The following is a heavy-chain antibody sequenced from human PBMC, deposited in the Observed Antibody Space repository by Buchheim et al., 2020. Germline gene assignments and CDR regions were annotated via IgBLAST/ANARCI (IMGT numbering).Heavy chain of an antibody. CDR1: GGAFSNYA. CDR3: ARGAVVSINYYYYGMDV. Sequence: QVQLVQSGAEVKKPGSSVKVSCKASGGAFSNYAISWVRQAPGQGLEWMGGIVPFSDPANYAENFQDRLTITADESTGTVYMERSSLRSEDTAVYFCARGAVVSINYYYYGMDVWGQGT. J-gene: IGHJ6*02. D-gene: IGHD4-23*01. V-gene: IGHV1-69*01. CDR2: IVPFSDPA.